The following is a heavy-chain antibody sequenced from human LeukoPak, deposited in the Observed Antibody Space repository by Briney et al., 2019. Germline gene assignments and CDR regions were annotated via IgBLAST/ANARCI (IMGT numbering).Heavy chain of an antibody. V-gene: IGHV3-66*01. CDR3: ARESESRGWLHGPLDY. CDR1: GLIVSSNY. Sequence: GGSLRLSCAASGLIVSSNYMSWVRQAPGKGLEWVSVIYSGGSTYYADSVKGRFTISRDNSKNTLYLQMNSLRAEDTAVYYCARESESRGWLHGPLDYWGQGTLVTVSS. CDR2: IYSGGST. J-gene: IGHJ4*02. D-gene: IGHD5-24*01.